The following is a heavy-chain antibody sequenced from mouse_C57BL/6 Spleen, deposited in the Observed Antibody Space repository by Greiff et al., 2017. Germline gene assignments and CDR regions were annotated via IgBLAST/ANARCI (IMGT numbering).Heavy chain of an antibody. CDR3: ARWLGYDYGRVFAY. Sequence: LVESGAELMKPGASVKLSCKATGYTFTGYWIEWVKQRPGHGLEWIGEILPGSGSTNYNEKFKGKATFTADTSSNTAYMQLSSLTTEDSAIYYCARWLGYDYGRVFAYWGQGTLVTVSA. J-gene: IGHJ3*01. D-gene: IGHD2-4*01. CDR1: GYTFTGYW. CDR2: ILPGSGST. V-gene: IGHV1-9*01.